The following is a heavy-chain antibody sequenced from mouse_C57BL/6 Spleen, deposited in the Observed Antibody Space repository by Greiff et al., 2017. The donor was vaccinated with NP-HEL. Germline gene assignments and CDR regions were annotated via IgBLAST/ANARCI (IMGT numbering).Heavy chain of an antibody. V-gene: IGHV5-4*01. Sequence: EVKLQESGGGLVKPEGSLKLSCAASGFTFSSYAMSWVRQTPEKRLEWVATISDGGSYTYYPDNVKGRFTISRDNAKNNLYLQMSHLKSEDTAMYYCARDGDYSNYPYFDYWGQGTTLTVSS. D-gene: IGHD2-5*01. CDR1: GFTFSSYA. J-gene: IGHJ2*01. CDR2: ISDGGSYT. CDR3: ARDGDYSNYPYFDY.